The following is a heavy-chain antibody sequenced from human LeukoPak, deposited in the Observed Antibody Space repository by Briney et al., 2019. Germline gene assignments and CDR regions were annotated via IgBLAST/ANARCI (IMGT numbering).Heavy chain of an antibody. CDR2: IYYSVTT. CDR1: GGSIRSSSYY. V-gene: IGHV4-39*01. Sequence: SGTLSLTCAVSGGSIRSSSYYWGWIRQPPGKGLEWIGSIYYSVTTYYNPSLKSRVTISVDTSKIQFSLNLNSVTAADTAVYYCATQVGAARTYFDYWGQGTLVTVSS. J-gene: IGHJ4*02. CDR3: ATQVGAARTYFDY. D-gene: IGHD6-6*01.